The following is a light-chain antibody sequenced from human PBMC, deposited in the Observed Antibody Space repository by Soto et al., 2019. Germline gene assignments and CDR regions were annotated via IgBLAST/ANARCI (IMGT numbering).Light chain of an antibody. J-gene: IGKJ1*01. Sequence: EIVLTQSASTLSWSAGERATLSCGASQSVSSCLAWYQQKPGQAPRLLIYDASNRATGIPARFSGSGYGTDFNLTISRLEPEDFAVYYCQQYGTSPITFGQGTKVDIK. CDR1: QSVSSC. V-gene: IGKV3D-20*01. CDR2: DAS. CDR3: QQYGTSPIT.